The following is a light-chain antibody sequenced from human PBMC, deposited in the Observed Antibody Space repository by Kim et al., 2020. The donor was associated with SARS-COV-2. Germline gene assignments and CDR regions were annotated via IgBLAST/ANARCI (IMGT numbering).Light chain of an antibody. V-gene: IGLV2-23*02. CDR2: DVS. J-gene: IGLJ2*01. CDR1: SSDVGGYDL. Sequence: QSALTQPASVSGSPGQSITISCTGSSSDVGGYDLVSWYQQQPGKPPQLMIYDVSKRPSGVSDRFSGSKSGNRASLTISGLQAEDEADYYCCSYAGTSTVVFRGGTQLTVL. CDR3: CSYAGTSTVV.